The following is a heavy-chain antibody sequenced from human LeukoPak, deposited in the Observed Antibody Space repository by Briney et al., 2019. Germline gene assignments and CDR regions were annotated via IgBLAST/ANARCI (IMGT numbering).Heavy chain of an antibody. D-gene: IGHD3-22*01. V-gene: IGHV4-4*02. Sequence: SETLSLTCAVSGGSISSSNWWSWVRQPPGKGLEWIGEIYHSGSTNYNPSLKSRVTISVDKSKNQFSLKLCSVTAADTAVYYCAGTYYYDSSGYYYVAPFDYWGQGTLVTVSS. CDR3: AGTYYYDSSGYYYVAPFDY. CDR2: IYHSGST. CDR1: GGSISSSNW. J-gene: IGHJ4*02.